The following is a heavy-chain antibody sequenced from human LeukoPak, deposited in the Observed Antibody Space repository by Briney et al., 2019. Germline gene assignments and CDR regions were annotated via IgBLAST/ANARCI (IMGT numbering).Heavy chain of an antibody. D-gene: IGHD5-24*01. CDR2: IKTKTDGGTI. CDR3: AWHYFDY. Sequence: GGSLRLSCAASGFTFINAWMSWVRQAPGKGLEWVGRIKTKTDGGTIEYAAPVTGRFTISRDDSKNTLYLQMNSLKTEDTAVYYCAWHYFDYWGQGTLVTVSS. J-gene: IGHJ4*02. CDR1: GFTFINAW. V-gene: IGHV3-15*01.